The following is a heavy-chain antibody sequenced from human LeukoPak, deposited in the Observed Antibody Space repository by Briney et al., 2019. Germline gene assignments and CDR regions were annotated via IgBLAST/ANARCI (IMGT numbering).Heavy chain of an antibody. V-gene: IGHV4-34*01. CDR3: AREGRFRLTNTDGARFWNGPPGHYYYMDV. J-gene: IGHJ6*03. Sequence: SETLSLTCAVYGGSFSGYYWSWIRQPPGKGLEWIGEINHSGSTNYNPSLKSRVTISVDTSKNQFSLKLSSVTAADTAVYYCAREGRFRLTNTDGARFWNGPPGHYYYMDVWGKGTTVTVS. CDR1: GGSFSGYY. CDR2: INHSGST. D-gene: IGHD1-1*01.